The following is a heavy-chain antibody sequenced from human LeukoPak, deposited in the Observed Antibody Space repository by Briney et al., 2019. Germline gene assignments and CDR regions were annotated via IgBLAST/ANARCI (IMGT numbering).Heavy chain of an antibody. Sequence: KSSETLSLTCAVYGGSFSDYYWTWIRQPPGKGLEWIGEIDHSGSTNYNPSLKGRVTISVDMSKNQFSLEVRSVSAADTAMYYCARGDDYKSTLFDYWGQGTLVTVSS. CDR1: GGSFSDYY. J-gene: IGHJ4*02. CDR2: IDHSGST. V-gene: IGHV4-34*01. D-gene: IGHD5-12*01. CDR3: ARGDDYKSTLFDY.